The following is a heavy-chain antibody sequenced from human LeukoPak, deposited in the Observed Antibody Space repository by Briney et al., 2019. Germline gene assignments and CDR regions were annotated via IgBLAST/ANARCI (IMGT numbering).Heavy chain of an antibody. CDR1: GYTFTSYD. Sequence: GASVKVSCKASGYTFTSYDINWVRQATGQGLEWMGWMNPNSGNTGYAQKFQGRVTMTRNTSISTAYMELSSLRSEDTAVYYCARARYSGPWTLTYYYYYGMDVWGQGTTVTVSS. D-gene: IGHD6-13*01. J-gene: IGHJ6*02. V-gene: IGHV1-8*01. CDR3: ARARYSGPWTLTYYYYYGMDV. CDR2: MNPNSGNT.